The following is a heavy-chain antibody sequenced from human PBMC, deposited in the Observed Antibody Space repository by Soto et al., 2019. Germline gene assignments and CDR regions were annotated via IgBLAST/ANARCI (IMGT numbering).Heavy chain of an antibody. CDR3: ARAPLIKSAGFKSFLDF. Sequence: PSETLSLTCAVNGGSFSDHYWTWIRQPPGKGMEWIGEIHHSGSSHYNPSFKSRATISLDTSKNQFSLDLRSVTAADTAVYYCARAPLIKSAGFKSFLDFWGQGTLVTVSS. CDR2: IHHSGSS. CDR1: GGSFSDHY. J-gene: IGHJ4*02. D-gene: IGHD3-3*01. V-gene: IGHV4-34*01.